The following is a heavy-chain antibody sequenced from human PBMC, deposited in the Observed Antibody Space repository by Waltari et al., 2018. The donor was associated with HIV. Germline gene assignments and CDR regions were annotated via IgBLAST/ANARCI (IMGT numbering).Heavy chain of an antibody. Sequence: EVQLVESGGGSVRPGGSLRLSCAASGFTFLNYWMSWVRQAPGKGLEVMAILKEDGSETFYADSLKCRFTIARGNAKNSLYRQMKSLRGEYTAMYYCARSVPYSLNDDQAFDIWGQGTMVTVSS. V-gene: IGHV3-7*01. CDR2: LKEDGSET. J-gene: IGHJ3*02. CDR3: ARSVPYSLNDDQAFDI. CDR1: GFTFLNYW. D-gene: IGHD1-1*01.